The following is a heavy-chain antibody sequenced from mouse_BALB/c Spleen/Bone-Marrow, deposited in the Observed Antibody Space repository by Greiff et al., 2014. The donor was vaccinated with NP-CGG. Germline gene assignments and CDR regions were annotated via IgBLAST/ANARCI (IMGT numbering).Heavy chain of an antibody. CDR1: GFTFSDFY. CDR2: ISYGGSYI. CDR3: ARDRGVQGYAMDY. D-gene: IGHD2-14*01. J-gene: IGHJ4*01. Sequence: VQLKESGGGLVKPGGSPKLSCAASGFTFSDFYMYWVRQTPEKRLEWVATISYGGSYIYYPDSVKGRVTISRDDAKNNLYLQMSSLKSEDTAMYYCARDRGVQGYAMDYWGQGTSVTVSS. V-gene: IGHV5-4*02.